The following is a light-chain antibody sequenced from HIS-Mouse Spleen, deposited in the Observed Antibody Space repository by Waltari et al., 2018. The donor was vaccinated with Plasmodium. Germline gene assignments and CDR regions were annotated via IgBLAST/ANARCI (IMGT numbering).Light chain of an antibody. CDR3: QQFNSYPQGT. Sequence: AIQLTQSPSSLSASVGDRVTITCRASQGISSALAWYQQKPGKAPKLLIYDASRLESGVPARFSGSGSGTDFTLTISSLQPEDCATYYCQQFNSYPQGTFGQGTRLEIK. CDR2: DAS. CDR1: QGISSA. V-gene: IGKV1-13*02. J-gene: IGKJ5*01.